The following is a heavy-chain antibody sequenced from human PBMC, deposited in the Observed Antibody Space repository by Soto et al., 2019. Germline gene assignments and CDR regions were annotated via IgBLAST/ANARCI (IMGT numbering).Heavy chain of an antibody. CDR3: ARALPRSSEYSYGALDY. D-gene: IGHD5-18*01. CDR2: SNPSGDST. J-gene: IGHJ4*02. Sequence: ASVKVSCKASGYTFTSYYMHWVRQAPGQGLEWMGISNPSGDSTTYAQKFQGRVTMTRDTSTSTVYMELSSLRYEDTAVYYCARALPRSSEYSYGALDYWGQGTQVTVSS. V-gene: IGHV1-46*01. CDR1: GYTFTSYY.